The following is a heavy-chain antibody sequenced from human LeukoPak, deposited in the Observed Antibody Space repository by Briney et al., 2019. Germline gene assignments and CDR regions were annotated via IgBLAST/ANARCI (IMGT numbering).Heavy chain of an antibody. CDR3: ARFIAAPYYFDY. CDR1: GFTFSDYS. V-gene: IGHV3-48*01. CDR2: ISSTSATM. Sequence: PGGSLRLSCSASGFTFSDYSMNSVRQAPGKGLEWVSYISSTSATMYHADSVKGRFTISRDNAKNSLYLQMNSLRAEDTAVYYCARFIAAPYYFDYWGRGTLVTVSS. D-gene: IGHD6-13*01. J-gene: IGHJ4*02.